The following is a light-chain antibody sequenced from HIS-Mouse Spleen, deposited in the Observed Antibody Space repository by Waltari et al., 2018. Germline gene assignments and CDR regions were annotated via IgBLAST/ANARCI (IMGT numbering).Light chain of an antibody. CDR2: DVS. CDR1: SSDVGGYNY. J-gene: IGLJ2*01. V-gene: IGLV2-14*03. CDR3: SSYTSSSFNVV. Sequence: QSALTPPASVSGSPGQSLTISCTGTSSDVGGYNYVSWYQQHPGKAPKLMIYDVSNRPSGVSNRFSGSKSGNTASLTISGLQAEDEADYYCSSYTSSSFNVVFGGGTKLTVL.